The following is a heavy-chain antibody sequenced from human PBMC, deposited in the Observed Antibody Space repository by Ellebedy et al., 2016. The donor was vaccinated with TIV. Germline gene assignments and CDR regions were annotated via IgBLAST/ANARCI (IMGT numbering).Heavy chain of an antibody. V-gene: IGHV1-2*04. Sequence: ASVKVSCKASGYTFTGYYMHWVRQAPGQGLEWMGWINPNSGGTNYAQKFQGWVTMTRDTSISTAYMELSRLRSDDTAVYYCARVFSYGSGSVKNSNWFDPWGQGTLVTVSS. CDR1: GYTFTGYY. CDR3: ARVFSYGSGSVKNSNWFDP. J-gene: IGHJ5*02. D-gene: IGHD3-10*01. CDR2: INPNSGGT.